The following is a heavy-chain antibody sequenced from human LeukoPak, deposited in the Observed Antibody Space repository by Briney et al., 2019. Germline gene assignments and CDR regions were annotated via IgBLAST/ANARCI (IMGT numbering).Heavy chain of an antibody. CDR3: AVTLGY. J-gene: IGHJ4*02. CDR2: INPSGGST. D-gene: IGHD3-16*01. V-gene: IGHV1-46*01. CDR1: GYTFTSYY. Sequence: ASVKVSCKASGYTFTSYYMHWVRQAPGQGLEWMGIINPSGGSTSYAQKFQSRVTMTEDTSTDTAYMELSSLRSEDTGVYYCAVTLGYWGQGTLVTVSS.